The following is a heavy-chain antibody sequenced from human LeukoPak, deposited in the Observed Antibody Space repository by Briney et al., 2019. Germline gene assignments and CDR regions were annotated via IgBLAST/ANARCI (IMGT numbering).Heavy chain of an antibody. CDR1: GFTFSSYA. V-gene: IGHV3-23*01. CDR2: ISGSGGST. J-gene: IGHJ3*02. D-gene: IGHD1-1*01. Sequence: PGGSLRLSCAASGFTFSSYAMSWVRQAPGKGLEWVSAISGSGGSTYYADSVKGRFTISRDNSKNTLYLQMNSLRAEDTAVYYCTRSSGTTVGAFDIWGQGTMVTVSS. CDR3: TRSSGTTVGAFDI.